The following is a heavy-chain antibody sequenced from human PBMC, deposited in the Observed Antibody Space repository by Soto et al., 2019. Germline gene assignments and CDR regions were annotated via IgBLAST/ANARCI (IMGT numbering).Heavy chain of an antibody. V-gene: IGHV4-31*03. CDR2: IYYSGST. J-gene: IGHJ4*02. CDR3: ARVEKGIPDY. D-gene: IGHD1-20*01. Sequence: SETLSLTCTVSGGSISSGGYYWSWIRQHPGKGLERIGYIYYSGSTYYNPSLKSRVTISVDTSKNQFSLKLSSVTAADTAVYYCARVEKGIPDYWGQGTLVTVSS. CDR1: GGSISSGGYY.